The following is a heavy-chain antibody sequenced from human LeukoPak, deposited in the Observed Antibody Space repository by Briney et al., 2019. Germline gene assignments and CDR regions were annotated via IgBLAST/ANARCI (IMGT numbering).Heavy chain of an antibody. Sequence: SGTLSLTCTVSGGSISSSSYYWGWIRQPPGKGLEWIGSIYYSGSTYYNPSLKSRVTISVDTSKNQFSLKLSSVTAADTAVYYCARHWLTMIVVVTINAFDIWGQGTMVTVSS. D-gene: IGHD3-22*01. V-gene: IGHV4-39*01. CDR1: GGSISSSSYY. J-gene: IGHJ3*02. CDR3: ARHWLTMIVVVTINAFDI. CDR2: IYYSGST.